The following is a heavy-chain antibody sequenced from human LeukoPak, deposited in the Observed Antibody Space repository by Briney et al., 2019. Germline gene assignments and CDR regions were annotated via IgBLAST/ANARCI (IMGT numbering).Heavy chain of an antibody. Sequence: GGSLRLSCAASGFTFSSYSMNWVRRAPGKGLEWVSSISSSSSYIYYADSVRGRFTISRDNAKNSLYLQMNSLRAEDTAVYYCATPKDSSNWYVFDYWGQGTLVTVSS. CDR2: ISSSSSYI. V-gene: IGHV3-21*01. CDR3: ATPKDSSNWYVFDY. J-gene: IGHJ4*02. CDR1: GFTFSSYS. D-gene: IGHD6-13*01.